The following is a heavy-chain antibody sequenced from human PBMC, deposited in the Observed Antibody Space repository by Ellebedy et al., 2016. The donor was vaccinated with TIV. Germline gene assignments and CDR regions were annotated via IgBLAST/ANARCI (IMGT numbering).Heavy chain of an antibody. CDR3: ARVYFGEPHFDH. CDR1: GSSINTHYY. D-gene: IGHD3-10*01. CDR2: KHHTGIT. J-gene: IGHJ4*02. V-gene: IGHV4-38-2*01. Sequence: SETLSLTCSVSGSSINTHYYWGWIRQSPGKGLEWIANKHHTGITYNNPSLESRVTISFDTSKDQFSLRLTSVTVADTAIYFCARVYFGEPHFDHWGQGIRVTVSS.